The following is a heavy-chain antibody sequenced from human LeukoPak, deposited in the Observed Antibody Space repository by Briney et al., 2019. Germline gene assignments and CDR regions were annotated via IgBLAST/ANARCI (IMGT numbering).Heavy chain of an antibody. J-gene: IGHJ5*02. CDR3: ARDQYSGSYLGFDP. CDR1: GYTFTSYG. Sequence: ASVKVSCKASGYTFTSYGISWVRQAPGQGLEWMGWISAYNGNTNYAQKLQGRVTMTTDASTSTAYMELRSLRSDDTAVYYCARDQYSGSYLGFDPWGQGTLVTVSS. D-gene: IGHD1-26*01. CDR2: ISAYNGNT. V-gene: IGHV1-18*01.